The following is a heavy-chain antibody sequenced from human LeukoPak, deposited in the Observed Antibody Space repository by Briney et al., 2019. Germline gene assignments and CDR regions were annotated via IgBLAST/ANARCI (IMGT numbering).Heavy chain of an antibody. D-gene: IGHD3-22*01. CDR2: IYYSGST. CDR1: GGSISSYY. Sequence: SETLSLTCTVSGGSISSYYWSWIRQPPGKGLEWIGYIYYSGSTNYNPSLKSRVTISVDTSKNQFSLKLSSVTAADTAVYYCARHSIRYDSSPFLDYWGQGTLVTVSS. J-gene: IGHJ4*02. V-gene: IGHV4-59*08. CDR3: ARHSIRYDSSPFLDY.